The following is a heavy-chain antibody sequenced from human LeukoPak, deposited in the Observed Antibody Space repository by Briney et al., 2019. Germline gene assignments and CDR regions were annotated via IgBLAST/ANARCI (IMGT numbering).Heavy chain of an antibody. Sequence: ASVKVSCKASGYTFTGYYMHWVRQAPGQGLEWMGWINPNSGGTNYAQKFQGRVTMTRDTSISTAYMELSSLRSEDTAVYYCARGPRRIAAAGIPWGQGTLVTVSS. J-gene: IGHJ5*02. V-gene: IGHV1-2*02. CDR3: ARGPRRIAAAGIP. D-gene: IGHD6-13*01. CDR1: GYTFTGYY. CDR2: INPNSGGT.